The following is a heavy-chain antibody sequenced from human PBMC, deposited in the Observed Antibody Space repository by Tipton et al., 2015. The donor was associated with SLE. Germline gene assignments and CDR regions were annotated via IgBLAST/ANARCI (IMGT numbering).Heavy chain of an antibody. CDR1: GGSIMNTHYS. CDR2: MYFSGNT. V-gene: IGHV4-39*07. D-gene: IGHD6-19*01. Sequence: TLSLTCTVSGGSIMNTHYSWGWLRQPPGKGLDWIGTMYFSGNTYYNPSLKSRVAISLDTSKNQLSLNLSSVTAADTAVYYCARQAHDTGWYEHFDPWGQGTLVAVSS. CDR3: ARQAHDTGWYEHFDP. J-gene: IGHJ5*02.